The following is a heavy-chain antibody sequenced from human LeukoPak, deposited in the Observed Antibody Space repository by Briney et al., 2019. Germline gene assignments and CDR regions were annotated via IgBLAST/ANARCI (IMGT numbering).Heavy chain of an antibody. J-gene: IGHJ4*02. D-gene: IGHD3-10*01. CDR3: AKDPYGSGTY. CDR1: GFTFNSYA. V-gene: IGHV3-23*01. Sequence: GGSLRLPCAASGFTFNSYAMSWVRQAPGKGLEWVSAISGSGGSTYYADSVKGRFTISRDNSKDTLYLQMNSLRAEDTAVYYCAKDPYGSGTYWGQGTLVTVSS. CDR2: ISGSGGST.